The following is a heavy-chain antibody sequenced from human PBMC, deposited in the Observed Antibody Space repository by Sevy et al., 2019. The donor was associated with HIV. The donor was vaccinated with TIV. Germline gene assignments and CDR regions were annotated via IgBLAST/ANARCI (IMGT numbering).Heavy chain of an antibody. CDR1: GYSFTSHW. V-gene: IGHV5-51*01. J-gene: IGHJ4*02. D-gene: IGHD3-22*01. CDR2: IYPEDSET. Sequence: GESLKISCQGSGYSFTSHWIGWVRHMPGKGLEWMGIIYPEDSETRYSPSFQGQVTFSADKSISTAYLQWSSLKASDTATYYCATSRSGYFDSTRYYIHWGQGTLVTVSS. CDR3: ATSRSGYFDSTRYYIH.